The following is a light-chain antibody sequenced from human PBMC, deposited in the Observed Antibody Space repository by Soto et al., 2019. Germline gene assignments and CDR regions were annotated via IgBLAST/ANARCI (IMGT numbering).Light chain of an antibody. CDR2: DVS. CDR1: SSDVGGYNY. Sequence: QSVLTQSPSASGSPGQSITISCTGTSSDVGGYNYVSWYQQHPGKAPKLMIYDVSNRPSGVSNRFSGSKSGNTASLTISGLQAEDEVDYYCSSYTSSSTVVFGGGTKLTVL. CDR3: SSYTSSSTVV. V-gene: IGLV2-14*01. J-gene: IGLJ2*01.